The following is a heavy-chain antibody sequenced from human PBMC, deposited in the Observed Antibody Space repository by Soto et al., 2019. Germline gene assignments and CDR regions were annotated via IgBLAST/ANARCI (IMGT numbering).Heavy chain of an antibody. J-gene: IGHJ4*02. CDR2: IYYSGST. CDR3: VGSGYSPFDY. Sequence: PSETLSLTCAVSGGSISSGGYSWSWIRQPPGKGLEWIGYIYYSGSTYYNPSLKSRVTISVDTSKNQFSLKLSSVTAADTAVYYCVGSGYSPFDYWGQGTLVTVSS. CDR1: GGSISSGGYS. D-gene: IGHD3-22*01. V-gene: IGHV4-30-2*03.